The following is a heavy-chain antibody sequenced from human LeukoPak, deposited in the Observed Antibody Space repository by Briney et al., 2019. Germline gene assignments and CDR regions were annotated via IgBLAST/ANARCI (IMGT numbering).Heavy chain of an antibody. D-gene: IGHD3-10*01. Sequence: GESLKISCKGSGYSFTTYWIGWVRQMPGKGLEWMGIIHPGDSDVRYNPSFQGQVTISADKSSTAYLQWSSLKASDSAMYYCAIGPPLRYFDYWGQGTLVTVSS. J-gene: IGHJ4*02. CDR2: IHPGDSDV. CDR3: AIGPPLRYFDY. CDR1: GYSFTTYW. V-gene: IGHV5-51*01.